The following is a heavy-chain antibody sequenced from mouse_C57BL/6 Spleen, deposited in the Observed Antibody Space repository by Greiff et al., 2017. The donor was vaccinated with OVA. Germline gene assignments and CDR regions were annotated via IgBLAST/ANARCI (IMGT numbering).Heavy chain of an antibody. CDR3: ARNGNYLYYAMDY. Sequence: VKLMESGPELVKPGASVKISCKASGYAFSSSWMNWVKQRPGKGLEWIGRIYPGDGDTNYNGKFKGKATLTADKSSSTAYMQLSSLTSEDSAVYFCARNGNYLYYAMDYWGQGTSVTVSS. CDR2: IYPGDGDT. J-gene: IGHJ4*01. V-gene: IGHV1-82*01. CDR1: GYAFSSSW. D-gene: IGHD2-1*01.